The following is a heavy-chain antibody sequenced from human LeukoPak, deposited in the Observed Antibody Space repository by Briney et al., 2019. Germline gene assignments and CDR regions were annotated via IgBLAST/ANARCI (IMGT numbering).Heavy chain of an antibody. CDR2: IIPIFGTA. J-gene: IGHJ6*03. D-gene: IGHD2-15*01. CDR3: ARGYGDYYYYYYMDV. Sequence: GASVKFSCKASGGTFSSYAISWVRQAPGQGLEWMGGIIPIFGTANYAQKFQGRVTITADESTSTAYMELSSLRSEDTAVYYCARGYGDYYYYYYMDVWGKGTTVTISS. V-gene: IGHV1-69*13. CDR1: GGTFSSYA.